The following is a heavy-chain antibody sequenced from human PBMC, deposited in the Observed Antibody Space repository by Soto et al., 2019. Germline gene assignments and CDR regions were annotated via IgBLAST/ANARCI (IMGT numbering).Heavy chain of an antibody. CDR1: GFNFENHF. V-gene: IGHV3-23*01. Sequence: GGSLRLSCAAAGFNFENHFVGWVRKAPGKGLEWVSAISGSGGSTYYADSVKGRFTISRDNSKNTLYLQMNSLRAEDTAVYYCAKDLEDYGDYAEYFQHWGQGTLVTVSS. CDR3: AKDLEDYGDYAEYFQH. J-gene: IGHJ1*01. CDR2: ISGSGGST. D-gene: IGHD4-17*01.